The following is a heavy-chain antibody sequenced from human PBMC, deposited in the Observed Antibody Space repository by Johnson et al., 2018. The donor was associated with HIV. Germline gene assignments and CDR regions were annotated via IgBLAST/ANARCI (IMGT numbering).Heavy chain of an antibody. D-gene: IGHD2-15*01. CDR1: GFTFSSYA. CDR3: AKDHPVVAERTGAFDI. J-gene: IGHJ3*02. Sequence: QVQLVESGGGVVQPGRSLRLSCAASGFTFSSYAMHWVRQAPGKGLEWVAVISYDGSNQYYSDSVKGRFTISRDNSKNTVFLQMNSLRAEDTAVYYCAKDHPVVAERTGAFDIWGQGTMVTVSS. V-gene: IGHV3-30*04. CDR2: ISYDGSNQ.